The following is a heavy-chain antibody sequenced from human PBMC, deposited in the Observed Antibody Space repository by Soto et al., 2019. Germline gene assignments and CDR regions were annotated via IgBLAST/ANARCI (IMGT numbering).Heavy chain of an antibody. D-gene: IGHD6-19*01. CDR3: ARTDKFNSQSSGWANRFDY. V-gene: IGHV3-23*01. CDR2: ITPTGGT. Sequence: EMQLLESGGGLVQPGGSLRLFCAASGFTFTSYTMTWVRQAPGKGLEWVSTITPTGGTFYGDTVKGRFTISRDNSKSTLYLQMNSLRAEDTAVYYCARTDKFNSQSSGWANRFDYWGQGTLVTVSS. CDR1: GFTFTSYT. J-gene: IGHJ4*02.